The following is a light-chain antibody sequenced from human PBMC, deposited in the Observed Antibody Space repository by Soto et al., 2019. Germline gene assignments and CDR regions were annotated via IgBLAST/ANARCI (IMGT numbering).Light chain of an antibody. CDR2: GTS. V-gene: IGKV3-20*01. Sequence: EIVLTQSPGTLSLSPGERATLSCRAIQSVSSSYLAWYQQKPGQAPRLLIYGTSSRATGIPDRFSGSGSGTDFTLTISILEPEDFAVYYCQQYGSSPSLTFGGGTKVDIK. J-gene: IGKJ4*01. CDR3: QQYGSSPSLT. CDR1: QSVSSSY.